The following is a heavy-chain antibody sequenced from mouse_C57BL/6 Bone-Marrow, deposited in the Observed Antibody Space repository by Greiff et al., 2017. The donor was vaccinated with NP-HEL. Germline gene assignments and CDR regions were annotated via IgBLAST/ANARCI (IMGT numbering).Heavy chain of an antibody. CDR1: GFTFSDYG. CDR3: ARPYYYAMDY. J-gene: IGHJ4*01. V-gene: IGHV5-17*01. Sequence: EVQLVESGGGLVKPGGSLKLSCAASGFTFSDYGMHWVRQAPERGLEWVAYISSGGSTIYYADTVKGRFTISRDNAKNTLFLQMTSLRSEDTAMYYCARPYYYAMDYWGQGTSVTVSS. CDR2: ISSGGSTI.